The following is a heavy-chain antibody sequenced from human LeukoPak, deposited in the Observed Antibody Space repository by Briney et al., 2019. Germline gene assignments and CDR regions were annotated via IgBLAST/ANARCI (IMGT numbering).Heavy chain of an antibody. CDR1: GGSFTFTSHA. J-gene: IGHJ3*02. D-gene: IGHD2-21*02. CDR2: LIPIYGSA. CDR3: AGFFYDNSGDTFDI. Sequence: SVKVSCKASGGSFTFTSHAISWVRQAPGQGLEWMGGLIPIYGSANYAQKFQGRVTITSDESTRTVYMELSSLRPEDSAMYYCAGFFYDNSGDTFDIWGQGTILTVSS. V-gene: IGHV1-69*01.